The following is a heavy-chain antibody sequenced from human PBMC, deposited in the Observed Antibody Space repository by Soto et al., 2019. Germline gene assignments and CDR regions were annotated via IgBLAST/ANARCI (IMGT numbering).Heavy chain of an antibody. CDR1: GFTFSSYW. D-gene: IGHD4-4*01. CDR3: ARDGPSLISNYKKRRSYYYGMDV. V-gene: IGHV3-74*01. Sequence: GGSLRLSCAASGFTFSSYWMHWVRQAPGKELVWVSRINSDGSSTSYADSVKGRFTISRDNAKNTLYLQMNSLRVEDTAVYYCARDGPSLISNYKKRRSYYYGMDVWGQGTTVTVSS. CDR2: INSDGSST. J-gene: IGHJ6*02.